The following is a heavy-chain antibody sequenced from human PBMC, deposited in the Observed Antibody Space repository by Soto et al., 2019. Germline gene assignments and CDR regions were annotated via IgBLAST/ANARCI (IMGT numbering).Heavy chain of an antibody. CDR2: IIPMLGTA. J-gene: IGHJ4*01. V-gene: IGHV1-69*08. CDR1: GGTFRSDT. CDR3: ARYTYSGFGYFDR. Sequence: ASVKVSCKGSGGTFRSDTINWVRQAPGQGLEWLGRIIPMLGTAEYAQKFQDRVTITAEKSTNTVYMELRNLRSEDTAVYYCARYTYSGFGYFDRWGQGILVTVSS. D-gene: IGHD5-12*01.